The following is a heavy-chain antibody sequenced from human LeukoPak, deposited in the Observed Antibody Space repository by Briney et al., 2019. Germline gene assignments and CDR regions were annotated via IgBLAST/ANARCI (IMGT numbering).Heavy chain of an antibody. CDR1: GFTFSRYG. CDR2: IRYDESNK. CDR3: AKIVAAGGRFDS. J-gene: IGHJ4*02. D-gene: IGHD1-26*01. V-gene: IGHV3-30*02. Sequence: GGSLRLSCAASGFTFSRYGMHWVRQAPGKGLEWVAFIRYDESNKDYADSVKGRFTISRDNSKNTLFLQMNSLRPEDTAVYYCAKIVAAGGRFDSWGQGTLATVSA.